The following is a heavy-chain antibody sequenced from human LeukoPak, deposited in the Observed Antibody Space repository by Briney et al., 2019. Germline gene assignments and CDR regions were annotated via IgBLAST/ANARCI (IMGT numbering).Heavy chain of an antibody. Sequence: QSGGSLRLSCTGSGFTFGDYAMSWFRQAPGKGLEWVGLIRSKPYGETTEHAASVKGRFTISRDDSKSIAYLQMNSLKAEDTAVYYCEASSKWPGNPAYWGQGTLVTVSS. J-gene: IGHJ4*02. CDR3: EASSKWPGNPAY. V-gene: IGHV3-49*03. CDR2: IRSKPYGETT. D-gene: IGHD6-19*01. CDR1: GFTFGDYA.